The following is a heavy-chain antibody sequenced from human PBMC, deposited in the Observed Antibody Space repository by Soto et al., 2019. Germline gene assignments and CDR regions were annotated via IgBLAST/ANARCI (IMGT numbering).Heavy chain of an antibody. D-gene: IGHD2-15*01. CDR1: GFTFSSYW. Sequence: EVQLVESGGGLVQPGGSLRLSCAASGFTFSSYWMHWVRQAPGKGLVWVSRINSDGSSTSYADSVKGRFTISRDNAKNTLYLQMNSLGAEDTAVYYCARDTYCSGGSCDEFDYWGQGTLVTVSS. CDR3: ARDTYCSGGSCDEFDY. CDR2: INSDGSST. J-gene: IGHJ4*02. V-gene: IGHV3-74*01.